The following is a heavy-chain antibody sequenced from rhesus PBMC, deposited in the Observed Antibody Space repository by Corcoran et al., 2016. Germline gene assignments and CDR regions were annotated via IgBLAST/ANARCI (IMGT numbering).Heavy chain of an antibody. V-gene: IGHV4-122*02. Sequence: QVQLQESGPGVVKPSEPLSLTCAAPGGSISDSYWSSWIRQPPGKGLEWIGYISYSGSTTYHPSLKSRVTISRNTSKNQFSLRLTSVTAADTAVYYCARDISTMASSSLDVWGRGDLVTVSS. D-gene: IGHD1-14*01. CDR2: ISYSGST. CDR3: ARDISTMASSSLDV. J-gene: IGHJ5-2*02. CDR1: GGSISDSYWS.